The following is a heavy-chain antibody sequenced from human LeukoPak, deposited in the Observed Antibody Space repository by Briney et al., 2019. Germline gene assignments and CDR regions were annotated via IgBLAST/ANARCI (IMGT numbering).Heavy chain of an antibody. D-gene: IGHD3-3*01. Sequence: ASVKVSCKASGYTFTGYYMHWVRQAPGQGLEWMGWIHPNSGGTNYAQKFQGRVTMTRDTSITTAYMELSRLTSDDTAVYYCARINDVWGSSYFDNWGQGTPVNGS. V-gene: IGHV1-2*02. CDR3: ARINDVWGSSYFDN. CDR2: IHPNSGGT. J-gene: IGHJ4*02. CDR1: GYTFTGYY.